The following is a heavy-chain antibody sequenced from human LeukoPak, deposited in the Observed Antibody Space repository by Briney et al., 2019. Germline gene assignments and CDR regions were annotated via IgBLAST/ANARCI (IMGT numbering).Heavy chain of an antibody. D-gene: IGHD3-22*01. CDR1: GGSISSYY. CDR3: ARRMYYCDSSNAFDI. Sequence: PSETLSLTCTVSGGSISSYYWSWIRQPPGKGLEWIGYIYTSGSTNYNPSLKSRVTISVDTSKNQFSLKLSSVTAADTAVYYCARRMYYCDSSNAFDIWGQGTMVTVSS. V-gene: IGHV4-4*09. CDR2: IYTSGST. J-gene: IGHJ3*02.